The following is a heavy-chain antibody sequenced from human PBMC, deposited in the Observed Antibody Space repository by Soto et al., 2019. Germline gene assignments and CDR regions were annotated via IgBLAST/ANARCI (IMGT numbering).Heavy chain of an antibody. CDR2: IIPIFGTA. J-gene: IGHJ4*02. CDR1: GGTFSSYA. Sequence: ASVKVSCKASGGTFSSYAISWVRQAPGQGLEWMGGIIPIFGTANYAQKFQGRVTITADESTSTAYMELSSLRSEDTAVYYCARMYSSSWLFGYWGQGTLVTVSS. CDR3: ARMYSSSWLFGY. V-gene: IGHV1-69*13. D-gene: IGHD6-13*01.